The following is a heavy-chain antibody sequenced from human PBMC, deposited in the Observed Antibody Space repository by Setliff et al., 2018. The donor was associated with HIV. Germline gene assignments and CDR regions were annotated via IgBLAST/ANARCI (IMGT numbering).Heavy chain of an antibody. CDR1: GGSISNHF. CDR3: ASTRLTGYCSGGTCYLGWFDP. D-gene: IGHD2-15*01. V-gene: IGHV4-59*11. J-gene: IGHJ5*02. Sequence: SETLSLTCTVSGGSISNHFWTWIRQSPGKGLEWIGYIYYSGGTTYNPSLKSRVTISMDTSKNQFSLRLTSMSAVDTAVYYCASTRLTGYCSGGTCYLGWFDPWGQGTLVTVAS. CDR2: IYYSGGT.